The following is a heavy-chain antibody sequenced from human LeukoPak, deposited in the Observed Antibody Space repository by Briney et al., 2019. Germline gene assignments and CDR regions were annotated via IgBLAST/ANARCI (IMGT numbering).Heavy chain of an antibody. CDR1: GYSFTSYW. CDR2: IDPSDSYT. Sequence: GESLRISCKGSGYSFTSYWITWVRQMPGKGLEWMGRIDPSDSYTNYSPSLQGHVTISADKSISTAFLQWSSLKASDTAMYYCATLGVGTTTAFDYWGQGTLVTVSS. D-gene: IGHD1-26*01. J-gene: IGHJ4*02. V-gene: IGHV5-10-1*01. CDR3: ATLGVGTTTAFDY.